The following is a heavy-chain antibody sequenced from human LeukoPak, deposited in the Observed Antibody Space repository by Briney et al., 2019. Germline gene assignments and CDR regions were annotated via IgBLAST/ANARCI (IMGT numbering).Heavy chain of an antibody. CDR3: AKDQLGEELLGDY. CDR1: GFTFSSYG. D-gene: IGHD1-26*01. V-gene: IGHV3-30*02. CDR2: IRYDGSNK. J-gene: IGHJ4*02. Sequence: GGSLRLSCAASGFTFSSYGMHWVRQAPGKGLEWVAFIRYDGSNKYYADSVKGRFTISRDNSKNTLYLQMNSLRAEDTAVYYYAKDQLGEELLGDYWGQGTLVTVSS.